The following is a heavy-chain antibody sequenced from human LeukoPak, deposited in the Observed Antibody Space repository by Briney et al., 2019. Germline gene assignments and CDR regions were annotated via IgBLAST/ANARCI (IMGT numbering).Heavy chain of an antibody. Sequence: SETLSLTCTVSGGSVSSGSYYWSWIRQPPGKGLEWIGYIYYSGSTNYNPSLKSRVTISVDTSKNQFSLKLSSVTAADTAVYYCARVGGYDSSGYYGDYWGQGTLVTVSS. D-gene: IGHD3-22*01. CDR2: IYYSGST. CDR1: GGSVSSGSYY. CDR3: ARVGGYDSSGYYGDY. J-gene: IGHJ4*02. V-gene: IGHV4-61*01.